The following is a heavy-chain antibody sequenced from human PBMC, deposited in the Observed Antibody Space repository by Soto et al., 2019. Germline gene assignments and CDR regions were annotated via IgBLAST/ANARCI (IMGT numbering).Heavy chain of an antibody. CDR1: GGSVSSGSYY. J-gene: IGHJ2*01. CDR2: IYYSGST. CDR3: ARGYYDYVWGSYFGYGRYFDL. V-gene: IGHV4-31*03. D-gene: IGHD3-16*01. Sequence: QVQLQESGPGLVKPSETLSLTCTVSGGSVSSGSYYWSWIRQHPGKGLEWIGYIYYSGSTYYNPSLKSRVTISVDTSKSQFSLKLSSVTAADTAVYYCARGYYDYVWGSYFGYGRYFDLWGRGTLVTVSS.